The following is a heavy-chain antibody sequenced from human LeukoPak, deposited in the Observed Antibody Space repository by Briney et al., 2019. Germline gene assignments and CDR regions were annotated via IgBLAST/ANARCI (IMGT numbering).Heavy chain of an antibody. CDR2: IYYSGST. Sequence: SETLSLTCTASGGSISSYYWSWIRQPPGKGLEWIGYIYYSGSTNYNPSLKSRVTISVDTSKNQFSLKLSSVTAADTAVYYCARGRTIFRQGDYYMDVWGKGTTVTVSS. CDR1: GGSISSYY. V-gene: IGHV4-59*01. D-gene: IGHD3-3*01. J-gene: IGHJ6*03. CDR3: ARGRTIFRQGDYYMDV.